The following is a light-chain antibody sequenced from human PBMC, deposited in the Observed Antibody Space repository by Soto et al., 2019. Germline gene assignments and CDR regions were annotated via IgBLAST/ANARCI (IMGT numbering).Light chain of an antibody. CDR3: SSYTARSTLV. J-gene: IGLJ2*01. CDR1: STDVGSYND. Sequence: QSALTQPASVSGSPGQSITISCTGSSTDVGSYNDASWYQQHPGKAPKLMIYEVSYRPSGVSNRFSGSKSGNTASLTISGRQAEDEADDYCSSYTARSTLVFGGGNKLTVL. CDR2: EVS. V-gene: IGLV2-14*01.